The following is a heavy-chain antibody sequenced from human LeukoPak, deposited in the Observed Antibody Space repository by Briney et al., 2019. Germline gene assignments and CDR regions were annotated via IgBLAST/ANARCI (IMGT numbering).Heavy chain of an antibody. CDR1: GFFFSNYA. V-gene: IGHV3-23*01. J-gene: IGHJ5*02. Sequence: GGSLRLSCAASGFFFSNYAMSWVRQAPGKGLEWVSCISGSGDSTYYGDSVKGRFTISRDNSKNTLYLQMNSLRAEDTAVYYCARYYEGATQIAFDPWGQGTLVTVSS. CDR3: ARYYEGATQIAFDP. D-gene: IGHD3-3*01. CDR2: ISGSGDST.